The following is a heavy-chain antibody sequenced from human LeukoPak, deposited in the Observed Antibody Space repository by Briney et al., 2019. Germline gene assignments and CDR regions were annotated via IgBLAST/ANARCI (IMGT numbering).Heavy chain of an antibody. CDR1: GASVTSHY. CDR2: VSYSGGT. V-gene: IGHV4-59*02. D-gene: IGHD3-3*01. Sequence: PQTLSLTCTLSGASVTSHYTSWIRHPPGEGLEWIGYVSYSGGTNYNHSLKSRVTISLDTSKVQFSLRLNSVTAADTAVYYCARLSTYYDFWSPLDYWGQGTLVTVSS. CDR3: ARLSTYYDFWSPLDY. J-gene: IGHJ4*02.